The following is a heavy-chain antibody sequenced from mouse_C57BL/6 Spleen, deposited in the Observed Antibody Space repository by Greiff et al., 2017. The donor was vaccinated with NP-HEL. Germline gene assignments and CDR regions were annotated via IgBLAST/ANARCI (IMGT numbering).Heavy chain of an antibody. CDR1: GYTLTRYC. CDR3: ARDHDYGKEFDY. V-gene: IGHV1-69*01. CDR2: IDPFDRNT. Sequence: VQLHQSVAELVLPVASVKLSCKASGYTLTRYCMHWVKQRPVHGLEWIGEIDPFDRNTIYNQKFKGKSTLTVDKSSSTAYMQLSSLTSEDSAVYYCARDHDYGKEFDYWGQGTPVTVS. J-gene: IGHJ3*01. D-gene: IGHD1-2*01.